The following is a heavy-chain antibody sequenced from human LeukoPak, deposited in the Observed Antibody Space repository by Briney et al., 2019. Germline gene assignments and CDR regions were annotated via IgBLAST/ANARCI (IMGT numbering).Heavy chain of an antibody. V-gene: IGHV3-23*01. Sequence: GGSLRLSCAASGFTFSSYAMSWVRQAPGKGLEWVSAVSDAGGSAYYADSVRGQFIISRDNSKNTLYLQMNSLRAEDTAVYYCAKSGGSGYFYLFDYWGRGTLVTVSS. J-gene: IGHJ4*02. CDR2: VSDAGGSA. D-gene: IGHD3-10*01. CDR1: GFTFSSYA. CDR3: AKSGGSGYFYLFDY.